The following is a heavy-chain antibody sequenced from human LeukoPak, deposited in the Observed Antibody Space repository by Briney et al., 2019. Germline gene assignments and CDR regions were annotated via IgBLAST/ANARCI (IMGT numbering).Heavy chain of an antibody. CDR3: ARRLERRTVAVDWFDP. D-gene: IGHD1-1*01. CDR2: IIDTGST. CDR1: DGSFSGYY. Sequence: SETLSLTCAVYDGSFSGYYWTWIRQPPGKGLEWIGEIIDTGSTKYNSSLKSRVTISVDTSKNQFSLSLDSVTAADTAVYYCARRLERRTVAVDWFDPWGQGTLVTVSS. V-gene: IGHV4-34*12. J-gene: IGHJ5*02.